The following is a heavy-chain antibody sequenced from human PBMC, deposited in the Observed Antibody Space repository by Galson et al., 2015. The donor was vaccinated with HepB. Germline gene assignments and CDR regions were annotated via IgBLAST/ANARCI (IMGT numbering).Heavy chain of an antibody. J-gene: IGHJ1*01. CDR2: MSDNGDNT. V-gene: IGHV3-23*01. CDR3: ATRSGASGWYSYFQH. D-gene: IGHD6-19*01. Sequence: LRLSCAASGFTFSSYAIMWVRQAPGKGLEWVSGMSDNGDNTFYVDSVKGRFTISRDISKNTVYLQMNSLRVEDTAVYYCATRSGASGWYSYFQHWGQGTLVTVSS. CDR1: GFTFSSYA.